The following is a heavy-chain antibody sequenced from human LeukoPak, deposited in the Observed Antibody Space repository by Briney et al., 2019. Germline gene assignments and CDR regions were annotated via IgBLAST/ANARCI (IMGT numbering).Heavy chain of an antibody. CDR3: ARAPTPTYSSSWLYFDS. CDR2: MHYSGST. Sequence: SGTLSLTCTVSDDSISNYYWSWIRQPPGKGLEWIGYMHYSGSTKHRPSLKSRVTISVDTSKNQFSLKMSSVTAADTAVYYCARAPTPTYSSSWLYFDSWGQGTLVTVSS. J-gene: IGHJ4*02. D-gene: IGHD6-13*01. V-gene: IGHV4-59*01. CDR1: DDSISNYY.